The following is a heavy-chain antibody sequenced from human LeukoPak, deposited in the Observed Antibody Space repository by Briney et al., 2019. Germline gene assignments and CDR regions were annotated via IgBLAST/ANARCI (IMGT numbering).Heavy chain of an antibody. CDR2: IYYTGNT. CDR1: GGSVSSGNYY. CDR3: VRHPTGGPYFDY. Sequence: PSETLSLTCTVSGGSVSSGNYYWSWVRQPPGQGLEWIGYIYYTGNTNYNPSLKSRVTISVDTSKNHFSLKLNSVTAADTAVYYCVRHPTGGPYFDYWGQGTLVTVSS. D-gene: IGHD3-10*01. V-gene: IGHV4-61*03. J-gene: IGHJ4*02.